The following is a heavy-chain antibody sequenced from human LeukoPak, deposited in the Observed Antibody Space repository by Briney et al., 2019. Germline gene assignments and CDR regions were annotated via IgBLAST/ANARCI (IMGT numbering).Heavy chain of an antibody. CDR1: GYTFTSYD. V-gene: IGHV1-8*01. CDR2: MNPNSGAT. J-gene: IGHJ4*02. Sequence: GASVKVSCKASGYTFTSYDINWLRQATGQGPEWMGWMNPNSGATGYAQKFQGRVTMTRSTSINTAYMELSSLRSEDTAVYYCARHPPEWELVDYWGQGTLVTVSS. CDR3: ARHPPEWELVDY. D-gene: IGHD1-26*01.